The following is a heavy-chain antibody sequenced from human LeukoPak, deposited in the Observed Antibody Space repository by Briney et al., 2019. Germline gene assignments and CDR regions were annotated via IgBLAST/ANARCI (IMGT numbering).Heavy chain of an antibody. Sequence: SQTLSLTCAISGDSVSSISVAWNWIRQSPSRGLEWLGRTYYRSKWYYEYAVSVKSRINISPDTFKNQFSPQLTSVTPEDTAVYYCSLARSEYHYGMDVWGQGTTVPVSS. CDR1: GDSVSSISVA. V-gene: IGHV6-1*01. CDR3: SLARSEYHYGMDV. CDR2: TYYRSKWYY. J-gene: IGHJ6*02.